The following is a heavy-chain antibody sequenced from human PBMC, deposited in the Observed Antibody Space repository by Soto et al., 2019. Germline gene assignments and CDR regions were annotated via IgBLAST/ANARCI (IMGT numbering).Heavy chain of an antibody. CDR1: GITFSNAW. Sequence: GGSLRLSCAASGITFSNAWMTWVRQAPGKGLEWVGRIKSITDGGTTDYAAPVKGRFTISRDDSKDTLYLQMNNLRTEDTAVYHCTTDSADIVVVPATFGMDVWGQGTTVTVSS. CDR3: TTDSADIVVVPATFGMDV. CDR2: IKSITDGGTT. D-gene: IGHD2-2*01. V-gene: IGHV3-15*01. J-gene: IGHJ6*02.